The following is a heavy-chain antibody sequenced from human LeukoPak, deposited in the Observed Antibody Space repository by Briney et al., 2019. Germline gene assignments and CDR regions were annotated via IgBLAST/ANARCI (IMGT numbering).Heavy chain of an antibody. CDR2: IRSKAYGGTT. J-gene: IGHJ6*02. V-gene: IGHV3-49*03. Sequence: GGSLRLSCTASGFTFGDYAMSWFRQAPGKGLEWVGFIRSKAYGGTTEYAASVKGRFTISRDDSKSIAYLQMNSLKTEDTAVYYCTRDSYDSSGSMLHYYYYGMDVWGQETTVTVSS. D-gene: IGHD3-22*01. CDR1: GFTFGDYA. CDR3: TRDSYDSSGSMLHYYYYGMDV.